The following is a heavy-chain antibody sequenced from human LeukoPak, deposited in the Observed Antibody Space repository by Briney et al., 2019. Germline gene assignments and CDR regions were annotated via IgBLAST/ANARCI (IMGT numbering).Heavy chain of an antibody. CDR2: ISSSGSTI. CDR1: GFTFSDYY. V-gene: IGHV3-11*01. CDR3: ARQKYSSSSDY. Sequence: GGSLRLSCAASGFTFSDYYMSWIRQAPGKGLEWVSYISSSGSTIYYADSVKGRFTISRDNAKNSLYLQTNSLRAEDTAVYYCARQKYSSSSDYWGQGALVTVSS. D-gene: IGHD6-6*01. J-gene: IGHJ4*02.